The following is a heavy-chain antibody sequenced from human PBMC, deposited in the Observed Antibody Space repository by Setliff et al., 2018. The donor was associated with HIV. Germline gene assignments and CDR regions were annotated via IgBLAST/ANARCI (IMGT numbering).Heavy chain of an antibody. V-gene: IGHV4-30-2*05. Sequence: SETLSLTCTVSGGSITSGIYSWSWIRQPPGKGLGWIGYMYHTGNTYYNPSLASRLVMSLDPSKNQFSLKLNSMTAADTAMYYCAGGRYFRDISDSRFDFWGQGKLVTVSS. J-gene: IGHJ4*02. CDR3: AGGRYFRDISDSRFDF. CDR1: GGSITSGIYS. CDR2: MYHTGNT. D-gene: IGHD2-21*02.